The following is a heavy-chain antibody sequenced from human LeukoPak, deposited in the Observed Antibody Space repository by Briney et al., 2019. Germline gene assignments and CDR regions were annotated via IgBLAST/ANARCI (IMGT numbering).Heavy chain of an antibody. CDR2: IIPIFGTA. CDR3: ATVEMATTRGSWFDP. J-gene: IGHJ5*02. D-gene: IGHD5-24*01. V-gene: IGHV1-69*05. CDR1: GGTFSSYA. Sequence: GASVKVSCKASGGTFSSYAISWVRQAPRQGLEWMGGIIPIFGTANYAQKFQGRVTITTDESTSTAYMELSSLRSEDTAVYYCATVEMATTRGSWFDPWGQGTLVTVSS.